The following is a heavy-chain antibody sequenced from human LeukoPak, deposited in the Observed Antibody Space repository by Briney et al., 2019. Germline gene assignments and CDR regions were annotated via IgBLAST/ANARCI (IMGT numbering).Heavy chain of an antibody. D-gene: IGHD7-27*01. Sequence: GGSLRLSCAASGFTFSSYEVIWVRQAPGKGLEWVSAISGSGGSTYYADSVKGRFTFSRDNSKNTLYLQMNSLRAEDTAVYYCAKPPPGAADYYYYGMDVWGQGTTVTVSS. J-gene: IGHJ6*02. V-gene: IGHV3-23*01. CDR1: GFTFSSYE. CDR3: AKPPPGAADYYYYGMDV. CDR2: ISGSGGST.